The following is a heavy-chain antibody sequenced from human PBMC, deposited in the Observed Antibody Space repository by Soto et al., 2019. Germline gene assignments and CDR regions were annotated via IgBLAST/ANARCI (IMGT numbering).Heavy chain of an antibody. Sequence: QVQLQESGPGLVKPSQTLSLTCTVSGGSISSGGYYWSWIRQHPGKGLEWIGYIYYSGSTYYNPSLKSRVTISVDTSKNQFSLKLSSVTAADTAVYYCARWQRDTRFGVVIIPDAFDIWGQGTMVTVSS. V-gene: IGHV4-31*03. D-gene: IGHD3-3*01. CDR3: ARWQRDTRFGVVIIPDAFDI. J-gene: IGHJ3*02. CDR1: GGSISSGGYY. CDR2: IYYSGST.